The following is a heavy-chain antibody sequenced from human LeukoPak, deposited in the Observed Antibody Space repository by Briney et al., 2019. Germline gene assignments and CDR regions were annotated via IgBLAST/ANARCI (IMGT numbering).Heavy chain of an antibody. D-gene: IGHD3-10*01. CDR1: GGSISSSSYY. Sequence: PSETLSLTCTVSGGSISSSSYYWGWIRQPPGKGLEWIGYIYYSGTTNYNPSLKSRVTISIDTSKSEFSLKLTSVTAADTAVYYCAREANYYGSGSYFEGTFDYWGQGSLVTVSS. V-gene: IGHV4-61*01. CDR2: IYYSGTT. J-gene: IGHJ4*02. CDR3: AREANYYGSGSYFEGTFDY.